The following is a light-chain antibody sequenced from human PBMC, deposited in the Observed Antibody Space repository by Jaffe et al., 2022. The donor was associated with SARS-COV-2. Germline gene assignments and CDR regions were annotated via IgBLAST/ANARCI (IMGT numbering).Light chain of an antibody. V-gene: IGKV3-11*01. Sequence: EIVLTQSPATLSLSPGERATLSCRASQSVRTYLAWYQQKPGLAPRLLIYDASNRATGIPDRFSGSGSETDFTLTISSLEPEDFAVYYCQQRGSWPPAFGGGTKVEIK. CDR3: QQRGSWPPA. J-gene: IGKJ4*01. CDR1: QSVRTY. CDR2: DAS.